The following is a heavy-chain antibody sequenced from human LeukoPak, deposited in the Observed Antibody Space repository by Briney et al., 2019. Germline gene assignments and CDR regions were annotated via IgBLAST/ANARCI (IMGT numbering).Heavy chain of an antibody. V-gene: IGHV3-66*01. J-gene: IGHJ6*02. CDR2: IYSGGST. CDR3: ARKKWELPYYGMDV. Sequence: NYMSXVRQAPGKGLEGVSVIYSGGSTYYSDSVKGRFTISRDNSKNTLYLQMNSLRAEDTAVYYCARKKWELPYYGMDVWGQGTTVTVSS. D-gene: IGHD1-26*01. CDR1: NY.